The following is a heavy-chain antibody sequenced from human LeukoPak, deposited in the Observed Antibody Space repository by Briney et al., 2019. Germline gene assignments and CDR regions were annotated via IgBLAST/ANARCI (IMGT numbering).Heavy chain of an antibody. V-gene: IGHV1-2*02. J-gene: IGHJ4*02. CDR3: ASVSGHYQADGY. CDR1: GYSFTDSY. CDR2: INPESGDT. D-gene: IGHD1-26*01. Sequence: ASVKVSCKASGYSFTDSYMHWVRQAPGQGLEWMGWINPESGDTKYAQKFQGRVTMTRDTSITTAYMELSRLRSDDTAVYYCASVSGHYQADGYWGQGTLVTVSS.